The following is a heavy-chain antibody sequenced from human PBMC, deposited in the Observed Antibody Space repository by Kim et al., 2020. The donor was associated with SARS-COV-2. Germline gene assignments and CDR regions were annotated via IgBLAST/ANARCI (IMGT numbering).Heavy chain of an antibody. J-gene: IGHJ4*02. D-gene: IGHD5-12*01. CDR3: ARDARYSGYDYPPYFDY. CDR2: ISAYNGNT. CDR1: GYTFTSYG. Sequence: ASVKVSCKASGYTFTSYGISWVRQAPGQGLEWMGWISAYNGNTNYAQKLQGRVTMTTDTSTSTAYMELRSLRSDDTAVYYCARDARYSGYDYPPYFDYWGQGTLVTVSS. V-gene: IGHV1-18*04.